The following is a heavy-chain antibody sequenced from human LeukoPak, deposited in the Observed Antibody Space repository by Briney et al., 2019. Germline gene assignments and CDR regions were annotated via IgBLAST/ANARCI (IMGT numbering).Heavy chain of an antibody. CDR1: GGSTSSYY. CDR3: ARDGYYDILTGYYGLDY. V-gene: IGHV4-59*01. CDR2: IYYSGST. D-gene: IGHD3-9*01. Sequence: SETLSLTCTVSGGSTSSYYWSWIRQPPGKGLEWIGYIYYSGSTNYNPSLKSRVTISVDTSKNQFSLKLSSVTAADTAVYYCARDGYYDILTGYYGLDYWGQGTLVTVSS. J-gene: IGHJ4*02.